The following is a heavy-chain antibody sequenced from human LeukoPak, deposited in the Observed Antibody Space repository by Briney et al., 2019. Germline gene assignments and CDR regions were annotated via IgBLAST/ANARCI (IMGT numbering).Heavy chain of an antibody. CDR3: AATKAGYGEGY. J-gene: IGHJ4*02. CDR1: GGSISSSNYY. V-gene: IGHV4-39*07. D-gene: IGHD5-12*01. CDR2: FYNSGST. Sequence: SETLSLTCTFSGGSISSSNYYWGWIRQPPGKGLEWIGSFYNSGSTYYNPSLKSRVTISVDTSKNQFSLKLSSVTAADTAIYYCAATKAGYGEGYWGQGNLVTVSS.